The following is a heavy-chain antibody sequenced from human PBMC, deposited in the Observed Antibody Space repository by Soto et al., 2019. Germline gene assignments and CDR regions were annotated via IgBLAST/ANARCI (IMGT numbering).Heavy chain of an antibody. CDR3: ARVPDY. J-gene: IGHJ4*02. CDR1: GGSISSGGYS. D-gene: IGHD2-2*01. Sequence: PSETLSLTCAVSGGSISSGGYSWSWIRQPPGKGLEWIGYMYHSGSTYYNPSLKSRVTISIDRSKNQFSLKLSSVTAADTAVYYRARVPDYWGQGIVVTVSS. V-gene: IGHV4-30-2*01. CDR2: MYHSGST.